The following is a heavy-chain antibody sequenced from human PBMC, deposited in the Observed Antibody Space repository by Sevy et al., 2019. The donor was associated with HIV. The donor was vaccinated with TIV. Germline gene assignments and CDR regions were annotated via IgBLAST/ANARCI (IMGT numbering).Heavy chain of an antibody. CDR1: GFTFSSYA. Sequence: GGSLRLSCAASGFTFSSYAMSWVRQAPGKGLEWVSAISGSGGSTYYAASVKGRFTISRDNSKNTLYLQMNSLRAEDTAVYYCAKDSGRIQLWLRGDYWGQGTLVTVSS. D-gene: IGHD5-18*01. V-gene: IGHV3-23*01. J-gene: IGHJ4*02. CDR2: ISGSGGST. CDR3: AKDSGRIQLWLRGDY.